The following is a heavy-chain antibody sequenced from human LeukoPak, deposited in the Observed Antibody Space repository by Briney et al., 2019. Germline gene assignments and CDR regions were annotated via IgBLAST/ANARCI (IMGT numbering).Heavy chain of an antibody. D-gene: IGHD4-11*01. V-gene: IGHV3-30*04. J-gene: IGHJ5*02. CDR3: ARDRNYDNWFDP. Sequence: PGGSLRLSCAASGFTFSSYAMHWVRQAPGKGLEWVAVISYDGSNKYYADSVKGRFTISRDNSKSTLYLQMNSLRAEDTAVYYCARDRNYDNWFDPWGQGTLVTVSS. CDR1: GFTFSSYA. CDR2: ISYDGSNK.